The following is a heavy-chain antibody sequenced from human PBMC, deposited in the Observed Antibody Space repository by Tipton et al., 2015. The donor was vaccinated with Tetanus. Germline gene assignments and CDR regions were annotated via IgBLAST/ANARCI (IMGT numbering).Heavy chain of an antibody. V-gene: IGHV3-23*01. J-gene: IGHJ4*02. CDR1: GFTFSSYA. CDR2: ISGSGGST. Sequence: SLRLSCAASGFTFSSYAMSWVRQAPGKGLEWVSAISGSGGSTYYADSVKGRFTISRDNSKNTLYLQMKSLRAEDTAVYYCASGLVVVGAATHDYWGQGTLVPVSS. CDR3: ASGLVVVGAATHDY. D-gene: IGHD2-15*01.